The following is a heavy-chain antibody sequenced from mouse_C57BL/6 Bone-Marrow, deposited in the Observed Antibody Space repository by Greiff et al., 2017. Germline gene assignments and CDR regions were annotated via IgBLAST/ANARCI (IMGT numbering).Heavy chain of an antibody. J-gene: IGHJ3*01. Sequence: QVQLQQSGAELARPGASVKLSCKASGYTFTSYGISWVKQSTGQGLEWIGEIYPRSGNTYYNEKFKGKATLTADKSSSTAYMELRSLTSEDSAVYFCARRGGFGWFAYWGQGTLVTVSA. CDR1: GYTFTSYG. V-gene: IGHV1-81*01. CDR2: IYPRSGNT. CDR3: ARRGGFGWFAY.